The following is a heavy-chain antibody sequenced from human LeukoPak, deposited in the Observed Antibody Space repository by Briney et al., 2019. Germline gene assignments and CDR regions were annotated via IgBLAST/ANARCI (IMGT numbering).Heavy chain of an antibody. Sequence: EASVKVSCKASGYTFTSYGISWVRQAPGKGLEWMGGFDPEDGETIYAQKFQGRVTMTEDTPTDTAYMELSSLRSEDTAVYYCATKPITMVTLWDNFDPWGQGTLVTVSS. V-gene: IGHV1-24*01. CDR1: GYTFTSYG. CDR3: ATKPITMVTLWDNFDP. CDR2: FDPEDGET. D-gene: IGHD3-10*01. J-gene: IGHJ5*02.